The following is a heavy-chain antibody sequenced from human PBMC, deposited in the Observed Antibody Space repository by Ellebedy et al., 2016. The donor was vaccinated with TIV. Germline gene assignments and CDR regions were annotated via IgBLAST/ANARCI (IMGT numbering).Heavy chain of an antibody. V-gene: IGHV3-23*01. CDR3: AKDPSSGWGFASWYFDL. D-gene: IGHD6-19*01. CDR2: MSGGGSST. CDR1: GFTFSSYA. Sequence: GESLKISCAASGFTFSSYAMNWVRQAPGKRLEWVSTMSGGGSSTAYADSVKGRFTISRDNSNNTLYLQMNSLRAEDTAVYYCAKDPSSGWGFASWYFDLWGRGTLVTVSS. J-gene: IGHJ2*01.